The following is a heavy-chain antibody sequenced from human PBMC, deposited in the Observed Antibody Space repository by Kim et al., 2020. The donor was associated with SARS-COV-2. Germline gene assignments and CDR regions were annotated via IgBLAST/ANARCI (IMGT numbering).Heavy chain of an antibody. Sequence: SEILSLTCTVSGGSISSSSYYWGWIRQPPGKGLEWIGSIYYSGSTYYNPSLKSRVTISVDTSKNQFSLKLSSVTAADTAVYYCARTFWSGYPHFDYWGQGTLVTVSS. CDR1: GGSISSSSYY. V-gene: IGHV4-39*01. D-gene: IGHD3-3*01. J-gene: IGHJ4*02. CDR3: ARTFWSGYPHFDY. CDR2: IYYSGST.